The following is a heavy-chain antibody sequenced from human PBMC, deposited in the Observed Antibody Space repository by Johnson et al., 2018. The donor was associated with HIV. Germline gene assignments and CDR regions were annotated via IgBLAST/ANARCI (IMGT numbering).Heavy chain of an antibody. Sequence: VQLVESGGGVVQPGRSLRLSCAASGFTFSSYAMNWVRQAPGKGLEWVAVISCDGSNKYSTASVKGRSTISRDNSKNPRYLQMNSLRAEATAGYYCAREGTWGSNDAFDIWGQGTMVTVSS. J-gene: IGHJ3*02. D-gene: IGHD7-27*01. CDR2: ISCDGSNK. CDR1: GFTFSSYA. V-gene: IGHV3-30-3*01. CDR3: AREGTWGSNDAFDI.